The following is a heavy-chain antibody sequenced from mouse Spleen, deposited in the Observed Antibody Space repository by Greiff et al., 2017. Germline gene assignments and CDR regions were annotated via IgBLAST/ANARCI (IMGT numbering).Heavy chain of an antibody. Sequence: LVESGPELVKPGASVKISCKASGYAFSSSWMNWLKQRPGKGLEWIGRIYPGDGDTNYNGKFKGKATLTADKSSSTAYMQLSSLTSEDSAVYFCARLHYYGYHYYAMDYWGQGTSVTVSS. V-gene: IGHV1-82*01. CDR2: IYPGDGDT. CDR3: ARLHYYGYHYYAMDY. CDR1: GYAFSSSW. J-gene: IGHJ4*01. D-gene: IGHD1-2*01.